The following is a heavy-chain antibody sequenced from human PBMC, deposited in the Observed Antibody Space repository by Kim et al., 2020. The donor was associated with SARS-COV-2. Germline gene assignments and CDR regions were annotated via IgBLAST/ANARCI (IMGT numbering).Heavy chain of an antibody. CDR1: GFTFSSYS. Sequence: GGSLRLSCAASGFTFSSYSMNWVRQAPGKGLEWVSSISSSSSYIYYADSVKGRFTISRDNAKNSLYLQMNSLRAEDTAVYYCARIKELPYAFDIWGQGTMVTVSS. D-gene: IGHD1-26*01. CDR3: ARIKELPYAFDI. CDR2: ISSSSSYI. V-gene: IGHV3-21*04. J-gene: IGHJ3*02.